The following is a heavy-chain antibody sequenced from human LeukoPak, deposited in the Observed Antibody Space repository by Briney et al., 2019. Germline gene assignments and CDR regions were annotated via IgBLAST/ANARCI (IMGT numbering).Heavy chain of an antibody. J-gene: IGHJ5*02. Sequence: GGSLRLSCAASGFTFSSYAMSWVRQAPGKGLEWVSAISGSGGSTYYADSVKGRFTISRDNSTNTLYLQMNSPRAEDTAVYYCAKGYSSGRSRSLNWFDPWGQGTLVTVSS. CDR2: ISGSGGST. CDR3: AKGYSSGRSRSLNWFDP. D-gene: IGHD6-19*01. CDR1: GFTFSSYA. V-gene: IGHV3-23*01.